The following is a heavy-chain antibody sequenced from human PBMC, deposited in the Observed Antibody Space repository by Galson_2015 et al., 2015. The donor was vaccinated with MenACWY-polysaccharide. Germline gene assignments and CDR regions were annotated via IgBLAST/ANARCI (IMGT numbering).Heavy chain of an antibody. V-gene: IGHV3-11*01. J-gene: IGHJ4*02. CDR1: GFTFSDYY. Sequence: SLRLSCAASGFTFSDYYIHWILQTPGKGLEWLAYTSGSGSATYFADSVKGRFIISRDNAKSSLYLQMNSLRAEDTAVYFCARDPRGARSSYFDNWGQGILVTVSS. CDR3: ARDPRGARSSYFDN. CDR2: TSGSGSAT. D-gene: IGHD3-10*01.